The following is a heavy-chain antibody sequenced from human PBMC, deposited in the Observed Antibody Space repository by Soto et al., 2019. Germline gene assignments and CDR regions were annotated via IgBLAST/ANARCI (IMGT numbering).Heavy chain of an antibody. CDR1: GCSISSYY. CDR2: IYYSGGT. J-gene: IGHJ4*02. Sequence: QVQLQESGPGLVKPSETLSLTCTVSGCSISSYYWSWIRQPPGKGLEWIGYIYYSGGTNYTPSLQSRVTISVASSKKHFSLKLSSVTAADTAVYYCAGRYGGNLDYWGQGTLVTVSS. D-gene: IGHD1-26*01. V-gene: IGHV4-59*08. CDR3: AGRYGGNLDY.